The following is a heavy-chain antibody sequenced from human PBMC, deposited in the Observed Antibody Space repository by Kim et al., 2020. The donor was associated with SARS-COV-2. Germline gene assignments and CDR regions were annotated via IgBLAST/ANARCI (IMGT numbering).Heavy chain of an antibody. D-gene: IGHD3-22*01. Sequence: SETLSLTCTVSGGSISSYYWSWIRQPPGKGLEWIGYIYYSGSTNYNPSLKSRVTISVDTSKNQFSLKLSSVTAADTAVYYCARVVYDSSGYYYVNAFDIWGQGTMVTVSS. CDR1: GGSISSYY. CDR2: IYYSGST. V-gene: IGHV4-59*01. CDR3: ARVVYDSSGYYYVNAFDI. J-gene: IGHJ3*02.